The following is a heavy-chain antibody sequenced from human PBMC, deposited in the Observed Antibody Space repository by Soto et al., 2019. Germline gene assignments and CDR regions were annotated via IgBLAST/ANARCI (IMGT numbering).Heavy chain of an antibody. V-gene: IGHV1-18*04. J-gene: IGHJ6*01. CDR3: ARLLRSLESFDPSGHPYSCMDV. Sequence: ASVKVSCEASGYTFTSYGISWVRQAPGQGLEWMGWFSAYNGNTNYAQKLQGRVTMTTGTSTSTAYMELRSLRSDDTAVYYCARLLRSLESFDPSGHPYSCMDVWG. D-gene: IGHD3-3*01. CDR1: GYTFTSYG. CDR2: FSAYNGNT.